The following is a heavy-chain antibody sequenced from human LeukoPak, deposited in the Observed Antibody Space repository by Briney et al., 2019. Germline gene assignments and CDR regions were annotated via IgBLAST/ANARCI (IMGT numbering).Heavy chain of an antibody. Sequence: PGGSLRLSCAASGFTFSSYEMNWVRQAPGKGLEWVSYISSSGSTIYYADSVKGRFTISRDNAKNSMYLQMNSLRAEDTAVYYCARDPYYYDSSGYDHAPDYWGQGTLVTVSS. CDR3: ARDPYYYDSSGYDHAPDY. CDR2: ISSSGSTI. CDR1: GFTFSSYE. J-gene: IGHJ4*02. V-gene: IGHV3-48*03. D-gene: IGHD3-22*01.